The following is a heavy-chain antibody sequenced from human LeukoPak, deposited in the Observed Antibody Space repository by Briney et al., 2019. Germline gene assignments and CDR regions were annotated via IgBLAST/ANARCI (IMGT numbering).Heavy chain of an antibody. Sequence: SETLSLTCAVSGGPISSGGYSWSWIRQPPGKGLEWIGYIYHSGSTYYNPSLKSRVTISVDRSKNQFSLKLSSVTAADTAVYYCARERNVYSSSWYNWFDPWGQGTLVTVSS. J-gene: IGHJ5*02. D-gene: IGHD6-13*01. CDR2: IYHSGST. CDR3: ARERNVYSSSWYNWFDP. V-gene: IGHV4-30-2*01. CDR1: GGPISSGGYS.